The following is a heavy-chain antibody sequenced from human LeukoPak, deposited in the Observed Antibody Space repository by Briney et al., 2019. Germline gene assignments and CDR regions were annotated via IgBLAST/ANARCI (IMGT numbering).Heavy chain of an antibody. V-gene: IGHV3-30*02. J-gene: IGHJ4*02. CDR1: GFTFSTYG. CDR2: IRSDGSKK. Sequence: GGSLRLSCAASGFTFSTYGMHWVRQAPGKGLEWVAFIRSDGSKKYYVDSLKGRFTISRDNAKNSLYLQMNSLRAEDTAVYYCATTPKPTSGWYRYFDYWGQGTLVTVSS. D-gene: IGHD6-19*01. CDR3: ATTPKPTSGWYRYFDY.